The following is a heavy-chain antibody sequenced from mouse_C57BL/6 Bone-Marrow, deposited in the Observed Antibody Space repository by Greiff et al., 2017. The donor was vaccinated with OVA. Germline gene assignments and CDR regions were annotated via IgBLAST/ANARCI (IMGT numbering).Heavy chain of an antibody. CDR2: IYPGDGDT. Sequence: QVQLQQSGAELVKPGASVKISCKASGYAFSSYWMNWVKQRPGKGLEWIGQIYPGDGDTNYNGKFKGKATLTADKSSSTAYMQLSSLTSEDSAVYFCARSDDYDVGWFAYWGQGTLVTVSA. V-gene: IGHV1-80*01. CDR3: ARSDDYDVGWFAY. J-gene: IGHJ3*01. D-gene: IGHD2-4*01. CDR1: GYAFSSYW.